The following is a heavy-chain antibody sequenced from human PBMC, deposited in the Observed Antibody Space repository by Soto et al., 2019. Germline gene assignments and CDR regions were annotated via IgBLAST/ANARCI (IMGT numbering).Heavy chain of an antibody. J-gene: IGHJ4*02. CDR3: ARRYYYGSGSYAVDY. D-gene: IGHD3-10*01. CDR2: INHSGST. Sequence: SETLSLTCAVYGWSFSGYYWSWIRRPPGKGLEWIGEINHSGSTNYNPSLKSRVTISVDTSKNQFSLKLSSVTAADTAVYYCARRYYYGSGSYAVDYWGQGTLVTVSS. CDR1: GWSFSGYY. V-gene: IGHV4-34*01.